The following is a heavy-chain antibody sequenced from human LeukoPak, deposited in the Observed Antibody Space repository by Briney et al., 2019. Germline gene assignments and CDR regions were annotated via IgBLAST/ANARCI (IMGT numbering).Heavy chain of an antibody. Sequence: PSETLSLTCTVSGGSISSYYWSWIRQPPGKGLEWIGYIYYSGSTNYNPSLKSRVTISVKTSKNQFSLKLSSVTAADTAVYYCARRRSGYSGRSWFDPWGQGTLVTVSS. V-gene: IGHV4-59*12. CDR1: GGSISSYY. CDR2: IYYSGST. CDR3: ARRRSGYSGRSWFDP. D-gene: IGHD5-12*01. J-gene: IGHJ5*02.